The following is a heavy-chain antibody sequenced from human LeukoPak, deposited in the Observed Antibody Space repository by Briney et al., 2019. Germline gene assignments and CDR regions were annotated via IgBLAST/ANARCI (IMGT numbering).Heavy chain of an antibody. J-gene: IGHJ4*02. CDR3: VRGYSNSGGDY. Sequence: GGSLRLSCAASGLIVSDNYMSWVRQAPGNKLEWVSVIYSGGDTYYPDSVKGRFTISRDNSKNTLYLQMNSLRAEDAAVYYCVRGYSNSGGDYWGQGTLVTVSS. D-gene: IGHD6-6*01. CDR1: GLIVSDNY. CDR2: IYSGGDT. V-gene: IGHV3-53*01.